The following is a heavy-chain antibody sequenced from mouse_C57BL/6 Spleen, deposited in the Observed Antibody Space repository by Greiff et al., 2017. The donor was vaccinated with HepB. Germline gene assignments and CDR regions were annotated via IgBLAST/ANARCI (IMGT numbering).Heavy chain of an antibody. D-gene: IGHD2-2*01. CDR1: GYTFTSYW. J-gene: IGHJ4*01. CDR2: IYPSDSET. CDR3: AREGYDGAMDY. V-gene: IGHV1-61*01. Sequence: QVQLQQPGAELVRPGSSVKLSCKASGYTFTSYWMDWVKQRPGQGLEWIGNIYPSDSETHYNQKFKDKATLTVDKSSSTAYMQLSSLTSEDSAVYYCAREGYDGAMDYWGQGTSVTVSS.